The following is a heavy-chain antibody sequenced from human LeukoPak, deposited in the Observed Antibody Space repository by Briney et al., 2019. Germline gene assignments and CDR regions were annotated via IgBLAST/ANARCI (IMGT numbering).Heavy chain of an antibody. J-gene: IGHJ4*02. V-gene: IGHV3-23*01. CDR1: GFTFTSYA. Sequence: RGGSLRLSCAASGFTFTSYAMSWVRQAPGKGLEWVSVISGSGRSTDYADSVKGRFTISRDNSKNTLYLQMNSLRAEDTAVYYCAKAERFSRTKTPDYWGQGTLVTVSS. CDR3: AKAERFSRTKTPDY. CDR2: ISGSGRST. D-gene: IGHD2-2*01.